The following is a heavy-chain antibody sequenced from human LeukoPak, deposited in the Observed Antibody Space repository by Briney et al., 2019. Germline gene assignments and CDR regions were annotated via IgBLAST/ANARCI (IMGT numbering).Heavy chain of an antibody. D-gene: IGHD6-13*01. J-gene: IGHJ4*02. CDR2: IYYSGST. V-gene: IGHV4-59*01. CDR3: ARGDIAAAGLDY. CDR1: GGSISSYY. Sequence: SETPSLTCTVSGGSISSYYWSWIRQPPGKGLEWIGYIYYSGSTNYNPSLKSRVTISVDTSKNQFSLKLSSVTAADTAVYYCARGDIAAAGLDYWGQGTLVTVSS.